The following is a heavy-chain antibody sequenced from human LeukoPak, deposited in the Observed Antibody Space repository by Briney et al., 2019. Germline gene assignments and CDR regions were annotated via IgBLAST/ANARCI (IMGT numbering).Heavy chain of an antibody. CDR1: GYTFTSYA. CDR3: ARSRLAAAGTYFDY. D-gene: IGHD6-13*01. V-gene: IGHV1-2*02. Sequence: ASVKVSCKASGYTFTSYAMNWVRQAPGQGLEWMGWINPNTGGTHYAQKFQGRVTMTRDTSITTAYMDLSRLRPDDTAVFSCARSRLAAAGTYFDYWGQGTLLTVSS. CDR2: INPNTGGT. J-gene: IGHJ4*02.